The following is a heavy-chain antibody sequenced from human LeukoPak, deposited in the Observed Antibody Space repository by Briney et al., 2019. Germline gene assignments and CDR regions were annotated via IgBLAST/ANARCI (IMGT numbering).Heavy chain of an antibody. CDR2: FDPEDGET. Sequence: ASVKVSRKVSGYTLTELSMHWVRQAPGKGLEWMGGFDPEDGETIYAQKFQGRVTMTEDTSTDTAYMELSSLRSEDTAVYYCATDLRDSSGYYYKYYGMDVWGQGTTVTVSS. CDR1: GYTLTELS. J-gene: IGHJ6*02. D-gene: IGHD3-22*01. CDR3: ATDLRDSSGYYYKYYGMDV. V-gene: IGHV1-24*01.